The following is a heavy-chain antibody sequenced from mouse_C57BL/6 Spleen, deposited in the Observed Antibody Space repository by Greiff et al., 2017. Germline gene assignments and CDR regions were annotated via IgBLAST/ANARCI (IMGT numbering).Heavy chain of an antibody. D-gene: IGHD3-2*02. CDR1: GYTFTSYW. Sequence: QVQLQQPGAELVMPGASVKLSCKASGYTFTSYWMHWVKQRPGQGLEWIGEIDPSDSYTNYNQKFKGKSTLTVDKSSSTAYMQLSSLTSEDSAVYYCARGTLDSSGYVHAMDHWGQGTSVTVSS. CDR3: ARGTLDSSGYVHAMDH. V-gene: IGHV1-69*01. J-gene: IGHJ4*01. CDR2: IDPSDSYT.